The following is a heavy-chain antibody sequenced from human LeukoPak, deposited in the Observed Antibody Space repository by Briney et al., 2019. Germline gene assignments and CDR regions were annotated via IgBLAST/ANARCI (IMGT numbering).Heavy chain of an antibody. Sequence: AGSLRLSCVAVGFTFSSPWLHWLRQAPGQGPGWVSRITSGGTSTVCADSVRGRFTISRDDANSTLYLQMNRLRAEDSAVYYCARGDRRSALSGGHGTMVTVSS. V-gene: IGHV3-74*01. D-gene: IGHD5-24*01. CDR1: GFTFSSPW. CDR2: ITSGGTST. CDR3: ARGDRRSALS. J-gene: IGHJ3*01.